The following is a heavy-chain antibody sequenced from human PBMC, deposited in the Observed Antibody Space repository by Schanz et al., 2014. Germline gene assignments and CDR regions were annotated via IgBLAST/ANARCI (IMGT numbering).Heavy chain of an antibody. J-gene: IGHJ6*02. Sequence: EVQLVESGGGLVQPGGSLRLSCGGSGFTFRKYWMSWVRQAPGKGLEWVANIKQDGSEKYYVDAVKGRFTISRDNAKNSMYLHMKSLRGEDTAVYYCAREEGWGIAAAGPKHYYYGMDVWGQGTTVTVSS. D-gene: IGHD6-13*01. CDR2: IKQDGSEK. V-gene: IGHV3-7*01. CDR1: GFTFRKYW. CDR3: AREEGWGIAAAGPKHYYYGMDV.